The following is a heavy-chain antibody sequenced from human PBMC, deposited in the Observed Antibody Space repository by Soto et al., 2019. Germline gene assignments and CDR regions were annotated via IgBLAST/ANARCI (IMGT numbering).Heavy chain of an antibody. CDR3: ATAIAATGPADT. V-gene: IGHV1-18*01. CDR1: GYTFSNNG. Sequence: VQSGGEVKKPGASVKVSCKASGYTFSNNGFTWARQAPGQGLERMGWIGGYNGNTNYAPKVQGSVTMTADRSSCTAHVVLRGLRSEDTAVYYCATAIAATGPADTWGQGARVTVSS. J-gene: IGHJ5*02. CDR2: IGGYNGNT. D-gene: IGHD6-13*01.